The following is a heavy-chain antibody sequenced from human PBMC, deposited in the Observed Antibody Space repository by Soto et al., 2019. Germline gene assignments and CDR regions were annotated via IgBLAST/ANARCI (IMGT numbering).Heavy chain of an antibody. CDR1: GCPFSSHD. V-gene: IGHV3-13*01. CDR2: IGADGGT. J-gene: IGHJ4*02. D-gene: IGHD2-15*01. CDR3: ARRFCSTGNCRGIGFDY. Sequence: PGGSLRLSCAASGCPFSSHDMHWVRQVTGKGLEWVSAIGADGGTYYLGSVKGRFTISRENAEKSVYLQMNSLRVGDTAVYYCARRFCSTGNCRGIGFDYCGRGALVAVCS.